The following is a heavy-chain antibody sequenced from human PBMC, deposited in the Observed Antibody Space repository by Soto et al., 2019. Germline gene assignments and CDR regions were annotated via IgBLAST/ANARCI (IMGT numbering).Heavy chain of an antibody. CDR3: ARDPRWLQLTFDY. J-gene: IGHJ4*02. CDR1: GYTFISYG. CDR2: ISAYNGNT. D-gene: IGHD5-12*01. Sequence: ASVKVSCKASGYTFISYGISWVRQAPGQGLEWMGWISAYNGNTNYAQKLQGRVTMTTDTSTSTAYTELRSLRSDDTAVYYCARDPRWLQLTFDYWGQGTLVTVSS. V-gene: IGHV1-18*04.